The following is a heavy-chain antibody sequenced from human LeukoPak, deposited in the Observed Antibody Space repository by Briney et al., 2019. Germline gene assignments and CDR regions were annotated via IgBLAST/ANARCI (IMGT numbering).Heavy chain of an antibody. D-gene: IGHD3-9*01. V-gene: IGHV4-34*01. CDR1: GASSSGYY. CDR3: ARGRTYYDILTGQGRRGYWFDP. J-gene: IGHJ5*02. CDR2: INHSGST. Sequence: SETLSRTCAVYGASSSGYYWSWIRQPPGKGLEWIGEINHSGSTNYNPSLKSRVTISVDTSKNQFSLKLSSVTAADTAVYYCARGRTYYDILTGQGRRGYWFDPWGQGTLVTVSS.